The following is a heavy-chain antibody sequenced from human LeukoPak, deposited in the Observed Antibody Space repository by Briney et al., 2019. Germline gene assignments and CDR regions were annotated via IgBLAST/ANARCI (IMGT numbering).Heavy chain of an antibody. V-gene: IGHV3-21*01. Sequence: GGSLRLSCAASGFTFSSYSMNWVRRAPGKGLEWVSSISSSSSYIYYADSVKGRFTISRDNAKNSLYLQMNSLRAEDTAVYYCASGEDSSGYSPWGQGTLVTVSS. D-gene: IGHD3-22*01. J-gene: IGHJ5*02. CDR1: GFTFSSYS. CDR3: ASGEDSSGYSP. CDR2: ISSSSSYI.